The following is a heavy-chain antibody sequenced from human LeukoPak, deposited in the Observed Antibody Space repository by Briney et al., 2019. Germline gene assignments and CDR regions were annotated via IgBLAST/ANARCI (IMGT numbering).Heavy chain of an antibody. D-gene: IGHD3-9*01. CDR2: ISSSSSTI. CDR3: ARLDILTGYYPDY. CDR1: GFTFSSYW. Sequence: GGSLRLSCAASGFTFSSYWMSWVRQAPGKGLEWVSYISSSSSTIYYADSVKGRFTISRDNAKNSLYLQMNSLRAEDTAVYYCARLDILTGYYPDYWGQGTLVTVSS. V-gene: IGHV3-48*01. J-gene: IGHJ4*02.